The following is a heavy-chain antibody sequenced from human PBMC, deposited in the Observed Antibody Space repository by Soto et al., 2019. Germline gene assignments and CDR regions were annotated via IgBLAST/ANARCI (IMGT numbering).Heavy chain of an antibody. V-gene: IGHV3-11*06. CDR3: ARDRGYDAHDYYYNAMDV. J-gene: IGHJ6*02. Sequence: GGSLRLSCVVSGFSFSDYYMSWIRQAPGKGLEWVSYIGSSSRYTNYADSVKGRFIISRDNAKKSLYLQMNNLRAEDTAVYYCARDRGYDAHDYYYNAMDVWGQGTMVTVSS. CDR1: GFSFSDYY. CDR2: IGSSSRYT. D-gene: IGHD2-15*01.